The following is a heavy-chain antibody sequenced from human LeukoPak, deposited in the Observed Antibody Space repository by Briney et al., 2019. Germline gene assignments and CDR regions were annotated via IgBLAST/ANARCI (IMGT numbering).Heavy chain of an antibody. CDR1: VGTFSSYA. V-gene: IGHV1-69*05. D-gene: IGHD5-18*01. CDR3: ARGGYSYGYGFPDLDY. Sequence: ASVKVSCKASVGTFSSYAISWVRQAPGQGLEWMGRIIPIFGTANYAQKFQGRVTITTDESTSTAYMELSSLRSEDTAVYYCARGGYSYGYGFPDLDYWGQGTLVTVSS. J-gene: IGHJ4*02. CDR2: IIPIFGTA.